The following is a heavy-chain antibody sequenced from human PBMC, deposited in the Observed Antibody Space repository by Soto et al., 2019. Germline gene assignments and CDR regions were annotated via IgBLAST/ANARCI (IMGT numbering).Heavy chain of an antibody. CDR2: IYYSGST. V-gene: IGHV4-31*03. CDR3: ARDYRPTKSVTTGFDY. CDR1: CGSISSGGYY. D-gene: IGHD4-17*01. J-gene: IGHJ4*02. Sequence: PSETLSLTCTVSCGSISSGGYYWSWIRQHPGKGLEWIGYIYYSGSTYYNPSLKSRVTISVDTSKNQFSLKLSSVTAADTAVYYCARDYRPTKSVTTGFDYWGQGTLVTVSS.